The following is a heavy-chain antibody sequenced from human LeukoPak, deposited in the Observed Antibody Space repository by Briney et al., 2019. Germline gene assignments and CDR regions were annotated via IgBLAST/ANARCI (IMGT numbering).Heavy chain of an antibody. V-gene: IGHV3-7*01. CDR1: GFTFSNYW. CDR3: AREDDWNYEDY. CDR2: IKQDGSEK. J-gene: IGHJ4*02. Sequence: GSLRLSCAASGFTFSNYWMSWVPQAPGKGVEWVANIKQDGSEKYYVNSVKGRFTISRDNAKNSLYLQMSSLRAEDTAIYYCAREDDWNYEDYWGQGTLVSVSS. D-gene: IGHD1-7*01.